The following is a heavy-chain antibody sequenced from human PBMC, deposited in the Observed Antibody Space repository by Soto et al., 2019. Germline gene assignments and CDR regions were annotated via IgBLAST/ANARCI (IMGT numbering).Heavy chain of an antibody. CDR1: GLIFGDYH. CDR2: IRRKANSYTT. CDR3: AMLGVWSGGSSAMDV. J-gene: IGHJ6*02. V-gene: IGHV3-72*01. Sequence: EVQLVESGGGLVQPGGSLRLSCAASGLIFGDYHMDWVRQAPGKGLEWVGRIRRKANSYTTEYAASVKGRFTISRDDSKNSLYLQMNSLKSEDTAVYYCAMLGVWSGGSSAMDVWGQGTTVTLSS. D-gene: IGHD6-19*01.